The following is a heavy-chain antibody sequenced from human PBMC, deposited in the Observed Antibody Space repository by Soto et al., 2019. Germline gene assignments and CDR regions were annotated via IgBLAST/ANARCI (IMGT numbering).Heavy chain of an antibody. CDR2: ITHIGTYV. J-gene: IGHJ4*02. CDR1: GFTFSEYS. V-gene: IGHV3-21*01. D-gene: IGHD5-12*01. Sequence: GGSLRLSCTASGFTFSEYSMSWVRQAPGKGLEWVSSITHIGTYVYYADSVKGRFTISRDSASNSLFLQMTSLRAEDTAVYHCARARGNDWYSDYWGQGTLVTVSS. CDR3: ARARGNDWYSDY.